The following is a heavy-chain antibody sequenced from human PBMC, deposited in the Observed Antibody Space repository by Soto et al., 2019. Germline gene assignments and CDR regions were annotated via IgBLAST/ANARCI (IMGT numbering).Heavy chain of an antibody. J-gene: IGHJ6*02. Sequence: SETLSLTCTVSGGSIINYYWTWIRQPAGKGLEWVGRIYSSGSTSYNPSLKSRLTMSVDTSKNQFSLKLSSVTAADTAVYYCARCIAIAPGGGGMDVWGHGNTVTVSS. CDR3: ARCIAIAPGGGGMDV. CDR2: IYSSGST. V-gene: IGHV4-4*07. CDR1: GGSIINYY. D-gene: IGHD2-15*01.